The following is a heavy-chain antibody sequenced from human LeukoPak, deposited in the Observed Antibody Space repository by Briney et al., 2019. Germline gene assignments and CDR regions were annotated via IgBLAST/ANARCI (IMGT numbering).Heavy chain of an antibody. J-gene: IGHJ6*02. Sequence: SETLSLTCTVSGGSISSSSYYWGWIRQPPGKGLEWIGSIYYSGSTNYNPSLKSRVTISVDTSKNQFSLKLSSVTAADTAVYYCARQEAAAGLYGMDVWGQGTTVTVSS. CDR2: IYYSGST. CDR1: GGSISSSSYY. D-gene: IGHD6-13*01. CDR3: ARQEAAAGLYGMDV. V-gene: IGHV4-39*01.